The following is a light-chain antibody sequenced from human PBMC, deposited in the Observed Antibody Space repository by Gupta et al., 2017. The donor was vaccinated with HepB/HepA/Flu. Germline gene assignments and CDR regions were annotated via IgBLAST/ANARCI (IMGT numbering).Light chain of an antibody. CDR1: QSISSY. CDR3: QQRHSTPRT. J-gene: IGKJ1*01. V-gene: IGKV1-39*01. Sequence: DIQMTQSPSSLSASVGDRVTITCRASQSISSYLYWYQQKPGKAPKLLIYAASSLQSGVPSRFSGSGSGTDFTLTISSRQPEEFATYYCQQRHSTPRTFGQGTKVEIK. CDR2: AAS.